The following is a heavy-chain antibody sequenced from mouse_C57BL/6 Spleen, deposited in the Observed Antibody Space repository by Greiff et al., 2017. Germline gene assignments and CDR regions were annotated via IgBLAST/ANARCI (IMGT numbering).Heavy chain of an antibody. CDR2: INPGSGGT. CDR3: ARDSNSMFDY. CDR1: GYAFTNYL. D-gene: IGHD2-5*01. Sequence: VQLQQSGAELVRPGTSVKVSCKASGYAFTNYLIEWVKQRPGQGLEWIGVINPGSGGTNYNEKFKGKATLTADKSSSTAYMQLSSLTSEDSAVYFCARDSNSMFDYWGQGTTLTVSS. J-gene: IGHJ2*01. V-gene: IGHV1-54*01.